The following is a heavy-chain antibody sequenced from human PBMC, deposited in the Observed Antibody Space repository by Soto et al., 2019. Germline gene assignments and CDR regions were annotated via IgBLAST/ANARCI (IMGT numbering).Heavy chain of an antibody. V-gene: IGHV3-11*06. CDR2: ISSSATYA. Sequence: PGGSLRLSCAASGFTFSDYYMSWIRQAPGKGLEWLSYISSSATYAIYADSVKGRFTLSRDNAKNSLYLQMNSLRAEDTAVYYCARNDSSGYLDYWGQGTLVTVSS. CDR1: GFTFSDYY. J-gene: IGHJ4*02. D-gene: IGHD3-22*01. CDR3: ARNDSSGYLDY.